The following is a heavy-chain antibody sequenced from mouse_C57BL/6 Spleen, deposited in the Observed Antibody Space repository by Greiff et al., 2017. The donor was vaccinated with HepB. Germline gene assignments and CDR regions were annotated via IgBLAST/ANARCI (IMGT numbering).Heavy chain of an antibody. CDR1: GYTFTEYT. D-gene: IGHD2-3*01. CDR2: FYPGSGSI. J-gene: IGHJ4*01. CDR3: ARHDYDGYYRDYYAMDY. V-gene: IGHV1-62-2*01. Sequence: VQLQQSGAELVKPGASVKLSCKASGYTFTEYTIHWVKQRSGQGLEWIGWFYPGSGSIKYNEKFKDKATLTADKSSSTVYMELSRLTSEDSAVYFCARHDYDGYYRDYYAMDYWGQGTSVTVSS.